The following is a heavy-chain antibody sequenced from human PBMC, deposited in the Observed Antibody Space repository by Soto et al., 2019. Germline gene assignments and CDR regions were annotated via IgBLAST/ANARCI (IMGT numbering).Heavy chain of an antibody. Sequence: GASVKVSCKASGGTFSRYAISWVRQAPGQGLEWMGGIIPLFGKANYAQKFQGRVTITADESTSTAYMEPSSLRSEDTAVYYCARDGTLYDSSGYYYLYWGQGTLVT. J-gene: IGHJ4*02. D-gene: IGHD3-22*01. V-gene: IGHV1-69*13. CDR2: IIPLFGKA. CDR1: GGTFSRYA. CDR3: ARDGTLYDSSGYYYLY.